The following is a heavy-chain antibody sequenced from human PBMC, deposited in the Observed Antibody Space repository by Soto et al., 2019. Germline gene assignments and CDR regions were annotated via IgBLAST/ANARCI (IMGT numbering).Heavy chain of an antibody. CDR3: ARARGSNGDYAFDI. Sequence: GGSLRLSCAASGFTFSSYDMHWVRQATGKGLEWVSAIGTAGDTYYPGSVKGRFTISRENAKNSLYLQMNSLRAGDTAVYYCARARGSNGDYAFDIWGQGTMVTVSS. V-gene: IGHV3-13*01. J-gene: IGHJ3*02. CDR2: IGTAGDT. CDR1: GFTFSSYD. D-gene: IGHD4-17*01.